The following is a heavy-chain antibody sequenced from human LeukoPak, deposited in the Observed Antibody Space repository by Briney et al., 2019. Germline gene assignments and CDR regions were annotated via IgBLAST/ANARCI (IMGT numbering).Heavy chain of an antibody. CDR3: ARARCSSTSCPFDY. CDR1: GFTFSSYA. V-gene: IGHV3-23*01. Sequence: GGSLRLSCAASGFTFSSYAMSWVRQAPGKRLEWVSAISGSGGSTYYADSVKGRFTISRDNSKNTLYLQMNSLRAEDTAVYYCARARCSSTSCPFDYWGQVTLVTVSS. D-gene: IGHD2-2*01. J-gene: IGHJ4*02. CDR2: ISGSGGST.